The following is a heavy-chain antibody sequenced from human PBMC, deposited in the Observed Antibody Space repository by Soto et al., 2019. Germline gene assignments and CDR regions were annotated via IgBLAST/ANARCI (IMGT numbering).Heavy chain of an antibody. Sequence: ASAMVSCKASGYTFTCYYMHWVRQAPGQGLVWVGIINPSGRSTSYAQKFQGRVTVTSEPSTSTVYMELSSLRSEDTAVYYCARYVYRVATIKVFRCCCGMDVGGQGTTVNVSS. V-gene: IGHV1-46*01. CDR2: INPSGRST. D-gene: IGHD5-12*01. J-gene: IGHJ6*02. CDR3: ARYVYRVATIKVFRCCCGMDV. CDR1: GYTFTCYY.